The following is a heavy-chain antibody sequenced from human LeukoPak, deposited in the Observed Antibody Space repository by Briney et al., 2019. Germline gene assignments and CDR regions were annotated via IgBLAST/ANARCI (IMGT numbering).Heavy chain of an antibody. Sequence: PSETLSLTCTVSGGSISSSSYYWSWIRQPAGKGLEWIGRIYTSGSTNYNPSLKSRVTMSVDTSKNQFSLKLSSVTAADTAVYYCARDLGPDLVRSSGSSLRPDHWGQGTLVTVSS. CDR1: GGSISSSSYY. J-gene: IGHJ4*02. D-gene: IGHD3-10*01. CDR2: IYTSGST. CDR3: ARDLGPDLVRSSGSSLRPDH. V-gene: IGHV4-61*02.